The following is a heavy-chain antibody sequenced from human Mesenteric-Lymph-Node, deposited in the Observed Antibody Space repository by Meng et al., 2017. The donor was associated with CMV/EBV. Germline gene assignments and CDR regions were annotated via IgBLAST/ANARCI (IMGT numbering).Heavy chain of an antibody. V-gene: IGHV3-7*03. J-gene: IGHJ4*02. CDR2: IKQDESEK. D-gene: IGHD5-24*01. CDR1: GFIFSSYW. Sequence: GGSLRLSCATSGFIFSSYWMTWVRQAPGEGLEWVANIKQDESEKYYVDSVRGRFTVSRDNAKNTLYLQMNSLRAEDTAVYYCARVDRDGYNLYYFDYWGQGTLVTVSS. CDR3: ARVDRDGYNLYYFDY.